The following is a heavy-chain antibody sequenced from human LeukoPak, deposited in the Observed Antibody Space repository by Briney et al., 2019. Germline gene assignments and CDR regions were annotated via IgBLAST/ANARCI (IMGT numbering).Heavy chain of an antibody. Sequence: PGGSLRLSCAASGFTFSSYWMHWVRQAPGKGLVWVSRINSDGSSTTYADSVKGRFTISRDNAKNTLYLQMNSPRAEDTAVYYCGGSSGHNWFDPWGQGTLVTVSS. CDR3: GGSSGHNWFDP. V-gene: IGHV3-74*01. CDR1: GFTFSSYW. D-gene: IGHD2-8*02. CDR2: INSDGSST. J-gene: IGHJ5*02.